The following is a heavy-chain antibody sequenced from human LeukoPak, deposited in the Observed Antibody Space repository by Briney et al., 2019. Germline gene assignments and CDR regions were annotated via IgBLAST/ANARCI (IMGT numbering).Heavy chain of an antibody. J-gene: IGHJ5*01. CDR3: ARLGSGSNSDS. D-gene: IGHD1-26*01. V-gene: IGHV3-23*01. CDR2: IGASGGTT. Sequence: GGSLRLSCAASGFTFSNSAMIWVRQAPGKGLEWVSAIGASGGTTYYADSVKGRFTISRDNFKNTLSLQMNSLTAEDTALYYCARLGSGSNSDSWGQGTQVTVSS. CDR1: GFTFSNSA.